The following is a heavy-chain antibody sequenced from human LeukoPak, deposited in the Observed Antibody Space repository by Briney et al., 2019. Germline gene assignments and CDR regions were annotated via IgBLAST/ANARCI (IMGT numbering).Heavy chain of an antibody. CDR3: ARGIVVVVGASDHFDY. V-gene: IGHV3-7*01. CDR1: GFTFSTYW. Sequence: GGSLRLSCVASGFTFSTYWMNWVRQAPGKGLERVGTISPDGSDKYYVDSVKGRFTISRDNARTSLYLQINSLRADDTALYFCARGIVVVVGASDHFDYWGQGTLITVSS. J-gene: IGHJ4*02. D-gene: IGHD2-15*01. CDR2: ISPDGSDK.